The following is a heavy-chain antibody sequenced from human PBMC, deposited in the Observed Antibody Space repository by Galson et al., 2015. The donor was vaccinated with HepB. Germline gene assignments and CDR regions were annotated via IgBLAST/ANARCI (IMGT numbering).Heavy chain of an antibody. Sequence: SVKVSCKASGYTFTGYYMHWVRQAPGQGLEWMGRINPNSGGTNYAQKFQGRVTMTRDTSISTAYMELSRLRSDDTVVYYCARETHDYGEGNWFDPWGQGTLVTVSS. CDR1: GYTFTGYY. CDR3: ARETHDYGEGNWFDP. V-gene: IGHV1-2*05. CDR2: INPNSGGT. J-gene: IGHJ5*02. D-gene: IGHD4-17*01.